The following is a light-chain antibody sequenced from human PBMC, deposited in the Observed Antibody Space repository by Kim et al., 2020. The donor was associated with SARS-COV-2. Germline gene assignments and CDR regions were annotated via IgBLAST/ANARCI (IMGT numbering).Light chain of an antibody. Sequence: QSALTQPASVSGSPGQSITISCTGTSSDVGGYNYVSWYQQHPGKAPKLMMYDVSKRPSGVSNRFSGSKSGNTASLTISGLQAEDEADYYCSSYTSSGTLVFGGGTQLTVL. V-gene: IGLV2-14*03. CDR3: SSYTSSGTLV. CDR2: DVS. CDR1: SSDVGGYNY. J-gene: IGLJ3*02.